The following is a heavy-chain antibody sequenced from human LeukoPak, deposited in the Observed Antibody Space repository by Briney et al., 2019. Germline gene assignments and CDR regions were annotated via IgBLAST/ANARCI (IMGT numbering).Heavy chain of an antibody. CDR2: MNPNSGNT. CDR1: GYTFTSYD. CDR3: ARGRTSWYKEIDP. Sequence: GASVKVSCKASGYTFTSYDINWVRQATGQGLEWMGWMNPNSGNTGYAQKFQGRVTITRNTSISTAYMELSSLRSEDTAVYYCARGRTSWYKEIDPWGQGTLVTVSS. V-gene: IGHV1-8*01. J-gene: IGHJ5*02. D-gene: IGHD6-13*01.